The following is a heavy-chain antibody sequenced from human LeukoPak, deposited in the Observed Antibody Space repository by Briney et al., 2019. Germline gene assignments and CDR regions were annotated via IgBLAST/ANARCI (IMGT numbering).Heavy chain of an antibody. J-gene: IGHJ5*02. CDR3: ARDNSVRDEAWWFNP. Sequence: ASVKVSCKASGYTLTGHYMHWVRQAPGQGLEWMGGIIPIFGKTNYAQKFQGRVTITADESTSTAYLEVNSLTSADTAMYYCARDNSVRDEAWWFNPWGQGTLVTVSS. CDR1: GYTLTGHY. D-gene: IGHD5-24*01. V-gene: IGHV1-69*13. CDR2: IIPIFGKT.